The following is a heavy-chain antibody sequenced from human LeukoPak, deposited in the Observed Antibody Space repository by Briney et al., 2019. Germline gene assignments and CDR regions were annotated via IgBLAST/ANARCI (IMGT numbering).Heavy chain of an antibody. D-gene: IGHD3-22*01. J-gene: IGHJ4*02. CDR1: GGSISSYY. Sequence: PSETLSLTCTVSGGSISSYYWSWTRQPPGKGLEWIGYIYYSGSTNYNPSLKSRVTISVDTSKNQFSLKLSSVTAADTAVYYCARATYYYDSSGYYPPLDYWGQGTLVTVSS. CDR3: ARATYYYDSSGYYPPLDY. V-gene: IGHV4-59*01. CDR2: IYYSGST.